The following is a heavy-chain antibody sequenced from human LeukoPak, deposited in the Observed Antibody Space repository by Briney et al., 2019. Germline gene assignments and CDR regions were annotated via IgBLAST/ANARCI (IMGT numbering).Heavy chain of an antibody. CDR3: ARDLRILEWLSTN. D-gene: IGHD3-3*01. Sequence: GGSLRLSCAASGFTFSSYSMNWVRQAPGGGLEWVSSISSSSSYIYYADSVKGRFTISRDNAKNSLYLQMNSLRAEDTAVYYCARDLRILEWLSTNWGQGTLVTVSS. J-gene: IGHJ4*02. CDR1: GFTFSSYS. V-gene: IGHV3-21*01. CDR2: ISSSSSYI.